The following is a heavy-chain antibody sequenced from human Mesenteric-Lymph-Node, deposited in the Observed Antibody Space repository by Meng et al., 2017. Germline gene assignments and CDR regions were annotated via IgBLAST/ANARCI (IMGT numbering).Heavy chain of an antibody. J-gene: IGHJ4*02. CDR3: ASGSRRKY. CDR2: INAGNGNT. D-gene: IGHD2-15*01. Sequence: ALLVQPGAEGGRPGASVKVSCKASGYTFTSYAIPWVRQAPGQGLEWMGWINAGNGNTKYSQKLQGRVTITRDTSASTAYMELSSLRSEDTAVYYCASGSRRKYWGQGTLVTVSS. CDR1: GYTFTSYA. V-gene: IGHV1-3*01.